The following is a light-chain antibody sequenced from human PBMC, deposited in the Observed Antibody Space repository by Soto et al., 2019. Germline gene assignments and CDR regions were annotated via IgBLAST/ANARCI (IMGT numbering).Light chain of an antibody. CDR3: ASWDDSLNGVV. J-gene: IGLJ2*01. CDR2: EVI. V-gene: IGLV2-14*01. CDR1: SSDVGGYNF. Sequence: QSALTQPASVSGSPGQSITISCTGTSSDVGGYNFVSWYQQHPGKAPKLIIYEVINRPSGISNRFSGSKSGSTASLTISGLQAEDEADYYCASWDDSLNGVVFGGGTQLTVL.